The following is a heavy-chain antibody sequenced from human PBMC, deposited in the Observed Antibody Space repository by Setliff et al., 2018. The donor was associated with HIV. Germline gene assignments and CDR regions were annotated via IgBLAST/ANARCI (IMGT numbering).Heavy chain of an antibody. V-gene: IGHV4-34*01. CDR1: AWSLSGYF. CDR3: ARGGAVTVLGIPSYAYFYGLDV. Sequence: KPSETLSLTCGVDAWSLSGYFWVWVRQSPKRGLEWIGEINYAGVANYSPSLKSRVTMSIDTSKSQFSLKVSSVTAADTAVYFCARGGAVTVLGIPSYAYFYGLDVWGQGTTVTVS. D-gene: IGHD2-21*02. J-gene: IGHJ6*02. CDR2: INYAGVA.